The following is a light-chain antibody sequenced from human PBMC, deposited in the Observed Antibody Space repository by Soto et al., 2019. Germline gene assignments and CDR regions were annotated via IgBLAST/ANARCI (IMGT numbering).Light chain of an antibody. V-gene: IGKV4-1*01. J-gene: IGKJ4*01. CDR3: QQYYSAPLT. CDR1: QSVSYSSNNKNF. Sequence: DIVMTQSPDSLAVSLGERATINCKSSQSVSYSSNNKNFLAWYQQKPGQPPKLLIYCASTRESGVPDRFSGSGSGTDFTLTISSLQAEDVAVYYCQQYYSAPLTFGGGTKVEI. CDR2: CAS.